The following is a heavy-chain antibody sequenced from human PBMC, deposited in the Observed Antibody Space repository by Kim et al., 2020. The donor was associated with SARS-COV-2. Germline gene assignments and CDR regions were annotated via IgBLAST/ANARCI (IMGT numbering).Heavy chain of an antibody. V-gene: IGHV1-24*01. Sequence: TIASQKFEGRVTMTEDTSTDTAYMELSSLRSEDTAVYYCATVEQLLPLDVWGQGTTVTVSS. CDR3: ATVEQLLPLDV. D-gene: IGHD6-13*01. CDR2: T. J-gene: IGHJ6*02.